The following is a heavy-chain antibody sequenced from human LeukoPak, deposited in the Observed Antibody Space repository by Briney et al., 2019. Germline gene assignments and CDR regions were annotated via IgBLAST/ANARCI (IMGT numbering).Heavy chain of an antibody. CDR2: ISGNGRTT. J-gene: IGHJ4*02. CDR3: AKKAVSSSWNADFDY. D-gene: IGHD6-13*01. Sequence: GGSLRLSCAASGFTFSSYAMSWVRQAPGKGLEWVSAISGNGRTTYYADSVKGRLTISKDHSKNTLYLQLNNLRADDPAVYCCAKKAVSSSWNADFDYWGQGTLVTVSS. V-gene: IGHV3-23*01. CDR1: GFTFSSYA.